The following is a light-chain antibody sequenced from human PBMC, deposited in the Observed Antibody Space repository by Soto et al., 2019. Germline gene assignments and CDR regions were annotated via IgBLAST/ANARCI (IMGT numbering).Light chain of an antibody. CDR2: GAS. J-gene: IGKJ2*01. V-gene: IGKV3-20*01. Sequence: EIVLTQSPGTLSLSPGERATLSCRASQSVSSSYLAWYQQKPGQAPRLLIYGASSRATGIPDRFSGSGPGTDFTLTISRLEPEDVAVYYCQQYGSSLYTFGQGTKLEIK. CDR1: QSVSSSY. CDR3: QQYGSSLYT.